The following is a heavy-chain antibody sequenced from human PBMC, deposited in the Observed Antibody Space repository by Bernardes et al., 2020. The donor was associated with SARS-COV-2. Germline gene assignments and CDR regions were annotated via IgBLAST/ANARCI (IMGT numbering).Heavy chain of an antibody. CDR3: AKDDPVVVPAAIRLVNYYGMDV. D-gene: IGHD2-2*02. Sequence: GGSLRLSCAASGFTFSSYAMNWVRQAPGKGLEWVSAISGSGGSTYYADSVKGRFTISRDNSKNTLYLQMNSLRAEDTAVYYCAKDDPVVVPAAIRLVNYYGMDVWGQGTTVTVSS. CDR1: GFTFSSYA. CDR2: ISGSGGST. J-gene: IGHJ6*02. V-gene: IGHV3-23*01.